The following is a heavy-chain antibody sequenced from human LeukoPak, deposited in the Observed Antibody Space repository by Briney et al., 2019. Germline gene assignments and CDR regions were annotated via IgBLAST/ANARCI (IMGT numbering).Heavy chain of an antibody. J-gene: IGHJ3*02. Sequence: GGSLRLSCAASGFTFSSYGMHWVRQAPGKGLEWVSAISGSGGSTYYADSVKGRFTISRDNAKNSLCLQLNTLRAEDTAIYYCARDISGYTYGHDAFDIWGQGTMVTVSS. CDR3: ARDISGYTYGHDAFDI. V-gene: IGHV3-21*01. CDR2: ISGSGGST. CDR1: GFTFSSYG. D-gene: IGHD5-18*01.